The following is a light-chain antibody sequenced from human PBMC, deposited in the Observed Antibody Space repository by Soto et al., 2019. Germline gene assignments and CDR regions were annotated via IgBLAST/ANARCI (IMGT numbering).Light chain of an antibody. Sequence: IQMTHSPSSLSSSVGYIVTITCRASQSISSYLNWYQQKPGKAPKLLIYAASSLQSGVPSRFSGSGSGTDFTLTISSLQPEDFATYYCQQSYSTSITFGQGTLLEIK. CDR1: QSISSY. J-gene: IGKJ5*01. CDR2: AAS. V-gene: IGKV1-39*01. CDR3: QQSYSTSIT.